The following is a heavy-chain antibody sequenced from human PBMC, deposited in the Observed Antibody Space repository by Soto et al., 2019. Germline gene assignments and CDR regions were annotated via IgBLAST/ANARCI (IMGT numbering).Heavy chain of an antibody. CDR3: ARRASAGTLNWFDP. Sequence: GASVKVSCKASGYTFINFDISWVRQAAGQGLEWLGWMNPGSGKTGYASKFQGRVAMTRDASTGTSHLELSSLTSDDTAVYYCARRASAGTLNWFDPWGQGTLVTVSS. D-gene: IGHD6-13*01. CDR1: GYTFINFD. J-gene: IGHJ5*02. V-gene: IGHV1-8*02. CDR2: MNPGSGKT.